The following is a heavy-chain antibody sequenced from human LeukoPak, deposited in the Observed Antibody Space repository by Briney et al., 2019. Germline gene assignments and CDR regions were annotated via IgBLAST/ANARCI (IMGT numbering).Heavy chain of an antibody. CDR3: AVGAQYSYGYYPDY. CDR2: INSDGSST. J-gene: IGHJ4*02. V-gene: IGHV3-74*01. CDR1: GFTFSSYW. Sequence: GGSLRLFCAASGFTFSSYWMHWVRQAPGKGLVCVACINSDGSSTTYADSVKGRFTISRDNAKNTLYLQMNSLRAEDTAVYYCAVGAQYSYGYYPDYWGQGTLATVSS. D-gene: IGHD5-18*01.